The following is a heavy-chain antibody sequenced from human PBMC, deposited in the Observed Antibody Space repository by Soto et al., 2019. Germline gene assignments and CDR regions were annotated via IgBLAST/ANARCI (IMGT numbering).Heavy chain of an antibody. CDR1: GLSLSTTGVG. J-gene: IGHJ6*02. CDR2: IYWDDDK. Sequence: QITLKESGPTLVKPTQTLTLTCTFSGLSLSTTGVGVGWIRQPPGKALEWLALIYWDDDKRYSPSLKSRLTINKDTSKNQAVLTMPNLDPVDTATYYCVQSRCGGDCLQSYSSHSSYGLAVWGQGTTVTVSS. V-gene: IGHV2-5*02. D-gene: IGHD2-21*02. CDR3: VQSRCGGDCLQSYSSHSSYGLAV.